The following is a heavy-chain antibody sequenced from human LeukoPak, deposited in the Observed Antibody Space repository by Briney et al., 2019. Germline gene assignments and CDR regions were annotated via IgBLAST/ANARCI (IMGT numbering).Heavy chain of an antibody. D-gene: IGHD6-6*01. CDR1: GFTFDDYA. J-gene: IGHJ4*02. CDR2: ISGDGDYT. Sequence: SGGSLSLSCAASGFTFDDYAMHWVRQVPGKGLDWVSLISGDGDYTYYAASVKGRFTISRDNSKYSLYLQMNSLRTEDTALYYRAKDMYSSSSSHFDYWGQGTLVTVSS. V-gene: IGHV3-43*02. CDR3: AKDMYSSSSSHFDY.